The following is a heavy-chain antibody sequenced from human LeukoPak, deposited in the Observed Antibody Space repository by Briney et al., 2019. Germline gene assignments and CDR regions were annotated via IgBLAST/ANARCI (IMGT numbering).Heavy chain of an antibody. CDR3: ARKRIAAPIDY. J-gene: IGHJ4*02. CDR2: IKPKSGGT. Sequence: ASVKVSCKASGYTFTGYYLHWVRQAPGQGLEWMGWIKPKSGGTKYAQKFQGRVTMTRDTSISTAYMELRRLRPDDTAVYYCARKRIAAPIDYWGQGTLVTVSS. CDR1: GYTFTGYY. D-gene: IGHD6-6*01. V-gene: IGHV1-2*02.